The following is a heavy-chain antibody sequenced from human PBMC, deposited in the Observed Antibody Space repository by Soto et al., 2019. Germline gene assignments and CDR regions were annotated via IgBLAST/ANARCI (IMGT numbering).Heavy chain of an antibody. CDR1: GFPFSSYA. CDR3: AKGGYYSLFDI. V-gene: IGHV3-23*01. Sequence: EMQLLESGGGLVQPGGSLRLSCVASGFPFSSYAMSWVRQTPGKGLEWVSGISGSGGRTYYADSVKGRFTISRDNSNNTLPLQMHILRVEDTAVYFCAKGGYYSLFDIWGQATMVTVSA. CDR2: ISGSGGRT. D-gene: IGHD3-16*01. J-gene: IGHJ3*02.